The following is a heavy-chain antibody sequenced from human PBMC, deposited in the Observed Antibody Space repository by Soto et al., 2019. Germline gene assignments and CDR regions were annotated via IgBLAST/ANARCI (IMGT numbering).Heavy chain of an antibody. CDR1: VCTFSSYA. J-gene: IGHJ4*02. CDR3: AKDRHNRTVRGYFEY. Sequence: VGSLRLSCASSVCTFSSYAMSCVRHSPGKWLEWVSAISGSGGSTYYADSVKGRFTISRDNSKNTLYLQMNSLRAEDTAVYYCAKDRHNRTVRGYFEYWGQRTLVSVS. V-gene: IGHV3-23*01. CDR2: ISGSGGST. D-gene: IGHD1-20*01.